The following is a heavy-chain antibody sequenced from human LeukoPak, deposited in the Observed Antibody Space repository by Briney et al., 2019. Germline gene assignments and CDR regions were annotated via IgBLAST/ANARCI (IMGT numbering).Heavy chain of an antibody. CDR1: GFTFSSYE. V-gene: IGHV3-74*01. D-gene: IGHD2-2*01. CDR3: APYGCSSTSCVDY. CDR2: INSDGSST. J-gene: IGHJ4*02. Sequence: GGSLRLSCAASGFTFSSYEMNWVRQAPGKGLVWVSRINSDGSSTSYADSVKGRFTISRDNAKNTLYLQMNSLRAEDTAVYYCAPYGCSSTSCVDYWGQGTLVTVSS.